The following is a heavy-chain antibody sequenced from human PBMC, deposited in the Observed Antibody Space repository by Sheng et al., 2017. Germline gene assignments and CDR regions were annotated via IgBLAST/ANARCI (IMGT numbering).Heavy chain of an antibody. CDR2: INPNSGGT. V-gene: IGHV1-2*02. CDR3: ARAFVRSLLWFGDPLDAFDI. Sequence: QVQLVQSGAEVKKPGASVKVSCKASGYTFTGYYMHWVRQAPGQGLEWMGWINPNSGGTNYAQKFQGRVTMTRDTSISTAYMELSRLRSDDTAVYYCARAFVRSLLWFGDPLDAFDIWGQGTMVTVSS. D-gene: IGHD3-10*01. CDR1: GYTFTGYY. J-gene: IGHJ3*02.